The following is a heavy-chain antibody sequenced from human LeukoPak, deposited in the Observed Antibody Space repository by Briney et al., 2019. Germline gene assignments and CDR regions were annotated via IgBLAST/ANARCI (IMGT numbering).Heavy chain of an antibody. CDR2: IYHDGST. V-gene: IGHV4-38-2*02. D-gene: IGHD6-13*01. Sequence: PSETLSLTCTVSGYSISSGYYWGWIRQPPGKGLEWIGNIYHDGSTYYNPSLKSRVTISVDTSKNQFSLKLSSVTAADTAVYYCAQQPRGYWGQGTLVTVSS. J-gene: IGHJ4*02. CDR1: GYSISSGYY. CDR3: AQQPRGY.